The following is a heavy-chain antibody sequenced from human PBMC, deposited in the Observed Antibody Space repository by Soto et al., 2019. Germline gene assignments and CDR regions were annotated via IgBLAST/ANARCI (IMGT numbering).Heavy chain of an antibody. CDR2: ISGSGGST. D-gene: IGHD6-13*01. Sequence: GSLRLSCAASGFTFSSYAMSWVRQAPGKGLEWVSAISGSGGSTYYADSVKGRFTISRDNSKNTLYLQMNSLRAEDTAVYYCAKDSVGYPSGGSDYWGQGTLVTVSS. CDR3: AKDSVGYPSGGSDY. V-gene: IGHV3-23*01. CDR1: GFTFSSYA. J-gene: IGHJ4*02.